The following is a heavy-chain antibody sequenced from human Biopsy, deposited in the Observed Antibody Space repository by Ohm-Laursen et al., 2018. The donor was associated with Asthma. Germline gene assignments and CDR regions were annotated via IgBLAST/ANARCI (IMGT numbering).Heavy chain of an antibody. CDR2: IYYSGTT. D-gene: IGHD6-13*01. Sequence: SDTLSLTCSLSSGSGGYMRSGNYYWGWIRQPPGKGLEWIGCIYYSGTTYYNPSLESRVTVSADTSKNQSSLKLTSVTAADTAVYYCVRGSSSWHHGPFHYYYGLDVWGQGTTATVSS. J-gene: IGHJ6*02. V-gene: IGHV4-39*01. CDR3: VRGSSSWHHGPFHYYYGLDV. CDR1: SGSGGYMRSGNYY.